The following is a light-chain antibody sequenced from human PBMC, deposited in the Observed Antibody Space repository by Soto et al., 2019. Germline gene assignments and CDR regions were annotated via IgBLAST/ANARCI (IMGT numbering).Light chain of an antibody. CDR1: QSISRS. V-gene: IGKV3D-15*01. CDR2: DAS. CDR3: LQLTRYPST. J-gene: IGKJ4*01. Sequence: EIVLTQSPAILSVSPWERATLSCMASQSISRSLAWYQQKPGQAPRLLIYDASNRATGIPARFSGSGSGTDFTLTISGLQPEDFATYYCLQLTRYPSTFGGGTKV.